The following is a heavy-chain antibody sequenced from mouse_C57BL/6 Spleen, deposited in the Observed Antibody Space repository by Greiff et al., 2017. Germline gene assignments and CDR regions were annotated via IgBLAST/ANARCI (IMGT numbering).Heavy chain of an antibody. J-gene: IGHJ1*03. V-gene: IGHV5-12*01. D-gene: IGHD2-3*01. CDR1: GFTFSDYY. CDR2: ISNGGGST. CDR3: ARDVYYGDWYFDG. Sequence: EVQLVESGGGLVQPGGSLKLSCAASGFTFSDYYMYWVRQTPEKRLEWVAYISNGGGSTYYPDTVKGRFTISRDNAKNTMYLQMSRLKSEDTAMYCCARDVYYGDWYFDGWGTGTTVTVSS.